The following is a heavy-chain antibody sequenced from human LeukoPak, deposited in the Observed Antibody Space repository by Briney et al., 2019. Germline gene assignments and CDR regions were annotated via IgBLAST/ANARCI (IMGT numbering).Heavy chain of an antibody. J-gene: IGHJ4*02. CDR1: GGSFSGYY. Sequence: PSETLSLTCAVYGGSFSGYYWSWIRQPPGKGLEWIGEINRSGSTNYTPSLKSRVTISVDTSKNQFSLKLSSVTAADTAVYYCARLHLVSSGWYPMADSWGQGTLVTVSS. V-gene: IGHV4-34*01. CDR3: ARLHLVSSGWYPMADS. CDR2: INRSGST. D-gene: IGHD6-19*01.